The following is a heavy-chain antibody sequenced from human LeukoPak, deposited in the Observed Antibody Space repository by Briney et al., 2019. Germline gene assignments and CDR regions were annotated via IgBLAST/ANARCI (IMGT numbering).Heavy chain of an antibody. J-gene: IGHJ4*02. Sequence: AGGSLRLSCAASGFTFSNAWMSWVRQAPGKGLEWVSSISSSSSAIYYAASVKGRFTISRDNAKNSLYLQMNSLRDEDTAVYYCARGALRYSDYWGQGTLVTVSS. D-gene: IGHD3-9*01. CDR2: ISSSSSAI. V-gene: IGHV3-48*02. CDR1: GFTFSNAW. CDR3: ARGALRYSDY.